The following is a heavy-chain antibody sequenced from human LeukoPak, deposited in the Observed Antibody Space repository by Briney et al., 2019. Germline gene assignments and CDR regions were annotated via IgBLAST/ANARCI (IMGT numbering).Heavy chain of an antibody. Sequence: SETLSLTCAVYGGSFSGYYWSWIRQSAGKGLEWIGRIYTSGSTNYNPSLKSRVTMSVDTSKNQFSLKLSSVTAADTAVYYCARDSSGYYLTFDYWGQGTLVTVSS. D-gene: IGHD3-22*01. CDR1: GGSFSGYY. J-gene: IGHJ4*02. V-gene: IGHV4-59*10. CDR3: ARDSSGYYLTFDY. CDR2: IYTSGST.